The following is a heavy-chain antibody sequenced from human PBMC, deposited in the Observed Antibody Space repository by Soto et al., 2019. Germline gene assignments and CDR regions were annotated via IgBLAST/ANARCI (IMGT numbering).Heavy chain of an antibody. CDR1: GGSFSGYY. CDR2: INHSGST. CDR3: ARGGDAFDI. V-gene: IGHV4-34*01. J-gene: IGHJ3*02. Sequence: SETLSLTCAVYGGSFSGYYWSWIRQPPGKGLEWIGEINHSGSTNYNPSLKSRATISVDTSKNQFSLKLSSATAADTAVYYCARGGDAFDIWGQGTMVTVSS.